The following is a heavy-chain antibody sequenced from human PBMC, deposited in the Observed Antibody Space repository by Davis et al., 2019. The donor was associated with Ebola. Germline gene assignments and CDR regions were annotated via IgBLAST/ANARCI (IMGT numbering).Heavy chain of an antibody. V-gene: IGHV1-18*01. CDR3: GRVRSEYCDFWSGYDSFDP. CDR2: LSPYNGNP. D-gene: IGHD3-3*01. J-gene: IGHJ5*02. Sequence: ASVKVSCMASRYTFTSYGISWVRQAPGQRLQWLGWLSPYNGNPNYAQKLQGRVTMTTDTSTSTAYMELRSLRSDDTAVYYCGRVRSEYCDFWSGYDSFDPWGQGTLVTVSS. CDR1: RYTFTSYG.